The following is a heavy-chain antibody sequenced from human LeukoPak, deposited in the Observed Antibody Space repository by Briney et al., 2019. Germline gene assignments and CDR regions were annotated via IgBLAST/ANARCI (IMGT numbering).Heavy chain of an antibody. CDR2: INHSGST. Sequence: PSETLSLTCAVYGGSFSGYYWSWIRQPPGKGLEWIGEINHSGSTNYNPSLKSRVTISVDTSKNQFSLKLSSVTAADTAVYYCARQPAATGTRGYFDFWGQGTLVTVSS. J-gene: IGHJ4*02. CDR1: GGSFSGYY. V-gene: IGHV4-34*01. D-gene: IGHD6-13*01. CDR3: ARQPAATGTRGYFDF.